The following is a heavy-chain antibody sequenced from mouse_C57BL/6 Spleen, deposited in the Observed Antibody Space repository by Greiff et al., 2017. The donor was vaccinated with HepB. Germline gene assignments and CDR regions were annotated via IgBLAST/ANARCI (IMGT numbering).Heavy chain of an antibody. CDR3: VRNYGSFFDY. V-gene: IGHV10-1*01. Sequence: DVKLQESGGGLVQPKGSLKLSCAASGFSFNTYAMNWVRQAPGKGLEWVARIRSKSNNYATYYADSVKDRFTISRDDSESMLYLQMNNLKTEDTAMYYCVRNYGSFFDYWGQGTTLTVSS. J-gene: IGHJ2*01. D-gene: IGHD1-1*01. CDR2: IRSKSNNYAT. CDR1: GFSFNTYA.